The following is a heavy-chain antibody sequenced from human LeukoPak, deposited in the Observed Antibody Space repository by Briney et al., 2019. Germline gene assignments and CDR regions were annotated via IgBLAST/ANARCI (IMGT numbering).Heavy chain of an antibody. CDR1: GYTFTSYG. D-gene: IGHD4-17*01. CDR2: ISAYNGNT. V-gene: IGHV1-18*01. CDR3: ARETYGDSDY. J-gene: IGHJ4*02. Sequence: GASMKVSCEASGYTFTSYGISWVRQAPGQGLEWMGWISAYNGNTNYAQKLQGRVTMTTDTSTSTAYVELRSLRSDDTAVYYCARETYGDSDYWGQGTLVTVSS.